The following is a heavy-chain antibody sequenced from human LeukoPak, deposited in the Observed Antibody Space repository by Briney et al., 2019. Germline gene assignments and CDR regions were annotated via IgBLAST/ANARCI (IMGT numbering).Heavy chain of an antibody. V-gene: IGHV4-4*07. CDR1: GGSITDYY. D-gene: IGHD3-3*01. J-gene: IGHJ6*03. Sequence: SGTLSLTCTVSGGSITDYYWTWIRQPAGKGLEWIGRIYSDGSTKYNPSLKSRVTMSVDTSKNQFSLKMKSMTAADTAVYYCARADFGGIYYYLDVWGKGTAVTVS. CDR3: ARADFGGIYYYLDV. CDR2: IYSDGST.